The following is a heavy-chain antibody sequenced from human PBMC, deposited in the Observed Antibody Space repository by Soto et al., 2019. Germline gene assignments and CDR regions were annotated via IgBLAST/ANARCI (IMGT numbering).Heavy chain of an antibody. CDR2: IYYSGST. CDR1: DESISSSSYY. CDR3: ARLGRGYEGWYFDY. D-gene: IGHD5-12*01. V-gene: IGHV4-39*01. Sequence: SETLSLTCIVSDESISSSSYYWGWIRQPPGKGLEWIGSIYYSGSTYYNPSLKSRVTISVDTSKNQFSLNLSSVTAADTAEYYCARLGRGYEGWYFDYWGQGTLVTVSS. J-gene: IGHJ4*02.